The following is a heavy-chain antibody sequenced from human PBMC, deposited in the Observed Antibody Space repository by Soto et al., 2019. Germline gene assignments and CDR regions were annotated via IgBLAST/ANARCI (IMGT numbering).Heavy chain of an antibody. J-gene: IGHJ5*01. D-gene: IGHD2-15*01. CDR2: ITNRGTHT. CDR3: ARAHEVAWFDS. V-gene: IGHV3-21*01. CDR1: GFSFSSYT. Sequence: EVQLVESGGGLVKPGESLRLSCAASGFSFSSYTMNWVRQAPGKGLQWVSSITNRGTHTCSADSVKGRFTISRDNDKNSLYLQMNNLRAEDTAIYFCARAHEVAWFDSWGLGTLVTVTS.